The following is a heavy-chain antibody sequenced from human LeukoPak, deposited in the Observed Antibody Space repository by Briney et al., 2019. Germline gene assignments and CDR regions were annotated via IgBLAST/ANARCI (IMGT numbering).Heavy chain of an antibody. Sequence: GXXLVNPTQTLTLTCTFSGFELSTTGVSVTRIRQPPGKAMEWLAHTDWNDAKYYNRSQKTRVNISKDTSKDQVVLTMTNVDPLDTATYYYARSPNIRSGDYGDYFDFWGQGTLVTVSS. CDR1: GFELSTTGVS. V-gene: IGHV2-70*01. CDR2: TDWNDAK. J-gene: IGHJ4*02. CDR3: ARSPNIRSGDYGDYFDF. D-gene: IGHD4-17*01.